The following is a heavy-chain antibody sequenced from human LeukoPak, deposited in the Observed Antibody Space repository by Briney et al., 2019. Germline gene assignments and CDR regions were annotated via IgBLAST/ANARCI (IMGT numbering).Heavy chain of an antibody. J-gene: IGHJ5*02. CDR1: GFTFSRYG. CDR2: ISGGGSST. V-gene: IGHV3-23*01. Sequence: GGSLRLSCAASGFTFSRYGMSWVRQAPGKGLEWVSAISGGGSSTYYADSVKGRFTISRDNSKNTLYLQMNSLRAEDTAVYYCAKEGVRGYSYGYGTRNKWFDPWGQGTLVTVSS. CDR3: AKEGVRGYSYGYGTRNKWFDP. D-gene: IGHD5-18*01.